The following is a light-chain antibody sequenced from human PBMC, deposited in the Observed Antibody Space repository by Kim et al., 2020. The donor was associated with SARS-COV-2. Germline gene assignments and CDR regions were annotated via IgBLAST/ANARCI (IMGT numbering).Light chain of an antibody. CDR2: GGT. CDR1: QSVSSN. CDR3: QQYNNWPPTWT. Sequence: PGERASLACRGRQSVSSNVALDQEKPGQGPRLPIYGGTTRATGIPARFRCRGSGTGFTLTLSVLQSEDFAFYYCQQYNNWPPTWTFGQGTKVDIK. V-gene: IGKV3-15*01. J-gene: IGKJ1*01.